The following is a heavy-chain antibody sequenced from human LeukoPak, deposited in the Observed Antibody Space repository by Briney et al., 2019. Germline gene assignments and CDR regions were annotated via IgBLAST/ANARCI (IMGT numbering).Heavy chain of an antibody. D-gene: IGHD3-9*01. CDR1: GFTVSSNY. CDR3: ARGGVSFFDWLAFDY. Sequence: PGGSLRLSCAASGFTVSSNYMSWVRQAPGKGLEWVSVIYSGGSTYYADSVKGRFTISRDNSKNTLYLQMNSLRAEDTAVYYCARGGVSFFDWLAFDYWGPGTLVTVSS. V-gene: IGHV3-53*01. J-gene: IGHJ4*02. CDR2: IYSGGST.